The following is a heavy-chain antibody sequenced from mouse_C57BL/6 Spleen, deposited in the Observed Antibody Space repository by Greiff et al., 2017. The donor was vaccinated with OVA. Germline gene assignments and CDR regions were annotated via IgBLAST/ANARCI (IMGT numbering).Heavy chain of an antibody. Sequence: EVHLVESGGGLVKPGGSLKLSCAASGFTFSDYGMHWVRQAPEKGLEWVAYISSGSSTIYYADTVKGRFTISRDNAKNTLFLQMTSLRSEDTAMYYCASHPRGYFDVWGTGTTVTVSS. V-gene: IGHV5-17*01. J-gene: IGHJ1*03. CDR2: ISSGSSTI. CDR1: GFTFSDYG. CDR3: ASHPRGYFDV.